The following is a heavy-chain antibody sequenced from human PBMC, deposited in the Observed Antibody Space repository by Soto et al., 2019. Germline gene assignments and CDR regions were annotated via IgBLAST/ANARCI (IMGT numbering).Heavy chain of an antibody. CDR2: LIPLFGTT. D-gene: IGHD2-15*01. J-gene: IGHJ4*02. CDR3: TRGPNCRYRSDS. Sequence: QVQLVQSGAEVKKPGSSVKVSCEASGGTFSGHAISWVRQAPGQGPEWMGGLIPLFGTTQHAQNFQDRLTITADKSTRTADMELTSLRFGATAIYYWTRGPNCRYRSDSWGQGTLVTVSS. CDR1: GGTFSGHA. V-gene: IGHV1-69*06.